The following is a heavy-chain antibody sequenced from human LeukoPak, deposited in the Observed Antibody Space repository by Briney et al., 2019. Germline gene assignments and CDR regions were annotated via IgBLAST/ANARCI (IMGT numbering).Heavy chain of an antibody. J-gene: IGHJ6*03. CDR1: GGTFSSYA. Sequence: SVKVSCKASGGTFSSYAISWVRQAPGQGLEWMGGIIPIFGTANYAQKFQGRVTITADESTSTAYMELSSLRSEDTAVYYCARGGQMGSSWDVSYYYYMDVWGKGTTVTVSS. V-gene: IGHV1-69*13. D-gene: IGHD6-13*01. CDR3: ARGGQMGSSWDVSYYYYMDV. CDR2: IIPIFGTA.